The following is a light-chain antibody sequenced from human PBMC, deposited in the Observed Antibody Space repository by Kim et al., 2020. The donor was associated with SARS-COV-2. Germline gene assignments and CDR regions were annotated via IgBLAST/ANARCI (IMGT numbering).Light chain of an antibody. CDR2: DVS. V-gene: IGLV2-8*01. CDR3: TSYAGSTELL. CDR1: SSDVGGYNS. Sequence: GQSVTISCTGTSSDVGGYNSVSWYQQHPGKAPKLMIYDVSKRPSWVPDRFSGSKSGNTASLTVSGLQAGDEADYYCTSYAGSTELLFGGGTKLTVL. J-gene: IGLJ2*01.